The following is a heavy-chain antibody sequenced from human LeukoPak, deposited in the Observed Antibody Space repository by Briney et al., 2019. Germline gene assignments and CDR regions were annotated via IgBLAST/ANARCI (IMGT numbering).Heavy chain of an antibody. CDR3: ASVVPLDY. CDR2: ISYDGSNK. J-gene: IGHJ4*02. V-gene: IGHV3-30*03. Sequence: GGSLRLSCEASGFTFSSYGMHWVRQAPGKGLEWVAVISYDGSNKYYADSVKGRFTISRDNSKNTLYLQMNSLRAEDTAVYYCASVVPLDYWGQGTLVTVSS. D-gene: IGHD6-6*01. CDR1: GFTFSSYG.